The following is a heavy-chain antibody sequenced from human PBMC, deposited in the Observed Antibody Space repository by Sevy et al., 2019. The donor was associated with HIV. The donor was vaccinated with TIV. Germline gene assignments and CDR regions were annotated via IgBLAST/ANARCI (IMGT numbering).Heavy chain of an antibody. CDR1: GGSISSYY. V-gene: IGHV4-59*01. Sequence: SETLSLTCTVSGGSISSYYWSWIRQPPGKGLEWIGYIYYSGSTNYNPSLKSRVTISVDTSKNQFSLKLSSVTAADTAVYYCARVYYDYVWGSYPDAFDIWGQGTMVTVSS. CDR3: ARVYYDYVWGSYPDAFDI. CDR2: IYYSGST. D-gene: IGHD3-16*01. J-gene: IGHJ3*02.